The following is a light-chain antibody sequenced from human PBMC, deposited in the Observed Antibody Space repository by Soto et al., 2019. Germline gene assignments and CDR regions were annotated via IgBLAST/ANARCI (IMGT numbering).Light chain of an antibody. CDR1: QSVRSS. Sequence: EIVLTQSPATLSLSPGERATLSCRASQSVRSSLAWYQQQPGLAPRLLIYDASSRATGIPDRFSGSGSGTDFTLTISRLEPEDFAVYYCQQYGSSSWTFGQGTKVDIK. CDR2: DAS. CDR3: QQYGSSSWT. J-gene: IGKJ1*01. V-gene: IGKV3D-20*01.